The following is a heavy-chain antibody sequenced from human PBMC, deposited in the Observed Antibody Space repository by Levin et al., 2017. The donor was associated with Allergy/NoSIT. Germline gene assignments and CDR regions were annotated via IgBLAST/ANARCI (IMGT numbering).Heavy chain of an antibody. D-gene: IGHD4-17*01. CDR1: GFTFSNYW. CDR3: ARDGYGDYVIGPRYNWFDP. CDR2: IKQDGSDK. V-gene: IGHV3-7*01. J-gene: IGHJ5*02. Sequence: GGSLRLSCAASGFTFSNYWMSWVRQAPGKGLEWVANIKQDGSDKYYVDSVKGRFTISRDNAKNSLYLQMNSLRVEDTAVNYCARDGYGDYVIGPRYNWFDPWGQGTLVTVSS.